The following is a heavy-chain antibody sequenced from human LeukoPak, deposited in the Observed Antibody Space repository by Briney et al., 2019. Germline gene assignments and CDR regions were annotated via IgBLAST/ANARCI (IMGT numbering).Heavy chain of an antibody. Sequence: ASVKVSCKASGGTFSSYAISWVRQAPGQGLEWMGWIIPIFGTAIYAQKFQGRVTITTDESTSTAYMELSSLRSEDTAVYYCASTVVAATRGFDYWGQGTLVTVSS. CDR2: IIPIFGTA. J-gene: IGHJ4*02. D-gene: IGHD2-15*01. CDR3: ASTVVAATRGFDY. CDR1: GGTFSSYA. V-gene: IGHV1-69*05.